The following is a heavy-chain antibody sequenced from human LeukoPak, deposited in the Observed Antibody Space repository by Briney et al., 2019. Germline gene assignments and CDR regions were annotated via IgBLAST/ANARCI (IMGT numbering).Heavy chain of an antibody. D-gene: IGHD3-22*01. CDR1: GYTFTVYF. Sequence: ASVKVSCKASGYTFTVYFMHWVRQAPGQGLEWMGWINPNSGGTNCAQKFQGRVTMTRDTSISTAYMELSRLRSDDTAMYYCARELNYDSSGYYFDYWGQGTLVTVSS. V-gene: IGHV1-2*02. CDR3: ARELNYDSSGYYFDY. CDR2: INPNSGGT. J-gene: IGHJ4*02.